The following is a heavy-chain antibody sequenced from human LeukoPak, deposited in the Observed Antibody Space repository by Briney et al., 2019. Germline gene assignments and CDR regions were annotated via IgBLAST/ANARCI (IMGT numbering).Heavy chain of an antibody. CDR1: GFTFDDYA. D-gene: IGHD3-10*01. V-gene: IGHV3-9*01. Sequence: ALRLSCAASGFTFDDYAMHWVRQAPGKGLEWVSGISWNSGSIGYADSVKGRFTISRDNAKNSLYLQMNSLRAEDTALYYCAKGDTYYYGSGSYSDYWGQGTLVTVSS. CDR2: ISWNSGSI. J-gene: IGHJ4*02. CDR3: AKGDTYYYGSGSYSDY.